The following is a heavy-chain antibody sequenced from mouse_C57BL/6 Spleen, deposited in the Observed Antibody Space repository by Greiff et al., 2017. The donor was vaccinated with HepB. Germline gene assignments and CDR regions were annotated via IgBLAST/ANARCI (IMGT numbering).Heavy chain of an antibody. CDR2: IDPNSGGT. V-gene: IGHV1-72*01. CDR3: AFITTVVERDYYAMDY. D-gene: IGHD1-1*01. CDR1: GYTFTSYW. J-gene: IGHJ4*01. Sequence: VQLQQPGAELVKPGASVKLSCKASGYTFTSYWMHWVKRRPGRGLEWIGRIDPNSGGTKYNEKFKSKATLTVDKPSSTAYMQLSSLTSEDSAVYYCAFITTVVERDYYAMDYWGQGTSVTVSS.